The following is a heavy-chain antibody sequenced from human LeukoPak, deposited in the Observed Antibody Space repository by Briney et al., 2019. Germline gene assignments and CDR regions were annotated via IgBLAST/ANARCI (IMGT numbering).Heavy chain of an antibody. CDR1: GYSISSGYY. Sequence: PSETLSLTCAVSGYSISSGYYCGWIRQPPGRGLGWIGSIYHSGSTYYNPSLKSRVTISVDTSKNQFSLKLSSVTAADTAVYYCARWDDYGDGPDYWGQGTLVTVSS. CDR2: IYHSGST. J-gene: IGHJ4*02. D-gene: IGHD4-17*01. V-gene: IGHV4-38-2*01. CDR3: ARWDDYGDGPDY.